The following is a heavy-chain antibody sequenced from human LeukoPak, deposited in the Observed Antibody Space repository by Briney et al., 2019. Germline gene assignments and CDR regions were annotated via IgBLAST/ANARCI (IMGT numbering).Heavy chain of an antibody. V-gene: IGHV3-21*01. CDR1: GFAFSSYS. CDR3: ARDVSDGSTGFWYFDL. J-gene: IGHJ2*01. CDR2: ISRDGSYI. D-gene: IGHD3-22*01. Sequence: GGSLRLSCAASGFAFSSYSMNWVRQAPGQGLEWVASISRDGSYIYNADSLKGRFIISRDNANNSLYLHMRSLRAEDTALYYCARDVSDGSTGFWYFDLWGRGTPVTVSS.